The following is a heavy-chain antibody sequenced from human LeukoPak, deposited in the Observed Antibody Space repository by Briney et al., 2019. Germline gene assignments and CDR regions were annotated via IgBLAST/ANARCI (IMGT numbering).Heavy chain of an antibody. CDR3: VGGWIDQGVMSPDY. CDR2: IFYSASA. J-gene: IGHJ4*02. V-gene: IGHV4-59*07. CDR1: GGSISSYY. Sequence: PSDTLSLTCTVCGGSISSYYWVWLRQPPGKGLEGVGYIFYSASANYNPSFRSRVTISVDTSKNHFSLKLSSVTAADTAVYYCVGGWIDQGVMSPDYGGQGTLVTVSS. D-gene: IGHD3-16*01.